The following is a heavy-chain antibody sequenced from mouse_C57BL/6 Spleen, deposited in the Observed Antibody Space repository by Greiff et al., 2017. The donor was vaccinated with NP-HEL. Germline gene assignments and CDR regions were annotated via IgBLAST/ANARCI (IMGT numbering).Heavy chain of an antibody. D-gene: IGHD1-1*01. V-gene: IGHV5-4*01. CDR2: ISDGGSYT. CDR1: GFTFSSYA. CDR3: ARYPLITTVASYYFDY. Sequence: EVQGVESGGGLVKPGGSLKLSCAASGFTFSSYAMSWVRQTPEKRLEWVATISDGGSYTYYPDNVKGRFTISRDNAKNNLYLQMSHLKSEDTAMYYCARYPLITTVASYYFDYWGQGTTLTVSS. J-gene: IGHJ2*01.